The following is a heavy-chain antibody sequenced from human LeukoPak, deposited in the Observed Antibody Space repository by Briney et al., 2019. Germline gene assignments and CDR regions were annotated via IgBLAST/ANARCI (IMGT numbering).Heavy chain of an antibody. CDR2: INPNSGGT. D-gene: IGHD6-19*01. Sequence: ASVKVSCKASGYTFTGYYMHWVRQAPGQGLEWMGWINPNSGGTNYAQKFQGRVTMTRDTSISTAYMELSRLRSDDTAVYYCARDRDSSGDWYFDLWGRGTLVTVSS. CDR1: GYTFTGYY. J-gene: IGHJ2*01. CDR3: ARDRDSSGDWYFDL. V-gene: IGHV1-2*02.